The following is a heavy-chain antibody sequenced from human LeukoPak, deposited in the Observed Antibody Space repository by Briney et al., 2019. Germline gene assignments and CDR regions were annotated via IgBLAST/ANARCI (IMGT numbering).Heavy chain of an antibody. J-gene: IGHJ4*02. CDR2: INHSGST. Sequence: PSETLSLTCAVYGGSFSGYYWSWIRQPPGKGLEWIGEINHSGSTNYNPSLKSRVTISVDTSKNQFSLKLSSVTAADTAVYYCARGGGSSGWYIDYWGQGTLVTVSS. V-gene: IGHV4-34*01. CDR3: ARGGGSSGWYIDY. CDR1: GGSFSGYY. D-gene: IGHD6-19*01.